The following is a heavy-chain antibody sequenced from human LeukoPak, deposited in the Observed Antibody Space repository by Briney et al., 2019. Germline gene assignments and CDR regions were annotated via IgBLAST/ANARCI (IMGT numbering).Heavy chain of an antibody. D-gene: IGHD5-12*01. CDR1: GGSISSYY. CDR3: ARVVSGVASLDY. CDR2: IYYSGST. Sequence: SETLSLTCTVSGGSISSYYWSRIRQPPGKGLEWIGYIYYSGSTNYNPSLKSRVTISVDTSKNQFSLKLSSVTAADTAVYYCARVVSGVASLDYWGQGTLVTVSS. J-gene: IGHJ4*02. V-gene: IGHV4-59*01.